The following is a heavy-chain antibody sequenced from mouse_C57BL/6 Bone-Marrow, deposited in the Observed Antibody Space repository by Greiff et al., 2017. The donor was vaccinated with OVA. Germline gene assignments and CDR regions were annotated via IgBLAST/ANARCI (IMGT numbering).Heavy chain of an antibody. J-gene: IGHJ2*01. CDR1: GFTFSDYY. D-gene: IGHD4-1*01. V-gene: IGHV5-16*01. CDR2: INYDGSST. CDR3: AREKLGRYDY. Sequence: VQLKESEGGLVQPGSSMKLSCTASGFTFSDYYMAWVRLVPEKGLEWVANINYDGSSTYYLDSLKSRFIISRDNAKNILYLQMSSLKSEDTATYYCAREKLGRYDYWGQGTTLTVSS.